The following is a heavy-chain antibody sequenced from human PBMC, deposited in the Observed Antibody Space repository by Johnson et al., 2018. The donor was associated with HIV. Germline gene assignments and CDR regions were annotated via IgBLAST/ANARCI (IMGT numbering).Heavy chain of an antibody. CDR2: IRNKANRYTT. CDR3: AKDRDGYTLGAFDN. V-gene: IGHV3-72*01. Sequence: VQLVESGGGVVQPGGSLRLSCAASGFTFSSYWMHWVRKAPGKGLEWVGHIRNKANRYTTEYAASVKGRFTISRDDSKNSLYLQMNSLKTEDTAVYYCAKDRDGYTLGAFDNGGQGTMVTVSS. J-gene: IGHJ3*02. D-gene: IGHD5-24*01. CDR1: GFTFSSYW.